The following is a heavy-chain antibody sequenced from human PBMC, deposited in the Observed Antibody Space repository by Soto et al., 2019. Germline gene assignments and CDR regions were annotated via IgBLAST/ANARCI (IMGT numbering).Heavy chain of an antibody. CDR1: GLTFSNYG. D-gene: IGHD2-15*01. Sequence: QVQLVESGGGVVQPGRSLRLPSAPSGLTFSNYGMHWVRQAPGKGLEGVAVICYDGNKQYYQDSGKGPFTISRDNSKNTLYLRMNDLRVEDTAVYYCARDRCTGGSCLNWLDPRGQGTLVTVSS. CDR2: ICYDGNKQ. V-gene: IGHV3-33*01. J-gene: IGHJ5*02. CDR3: ARDRCTGGSCLNWLDP.